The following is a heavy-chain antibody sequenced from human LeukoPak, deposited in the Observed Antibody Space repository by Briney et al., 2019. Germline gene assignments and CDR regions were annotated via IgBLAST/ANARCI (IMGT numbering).Heavy chain of an antibody. CDR3: VYGDYPLTY. CDR2: IYTYGDT. CDR1: GLTVTNNY. Sequence: PGGALRLSCAASGLTVTNNYWNWVRQPPGKGPEWISLIYTYGDTQYANSVKGRFTFSRDNSKNTLYLQMNSLRAEDTAIYYCVYGDYPLTYRGQGTLVSVSS. D-gene: IGHD4-17*01. J-gene: IGHJ4*02. V-gene: IGHV3-66*01.